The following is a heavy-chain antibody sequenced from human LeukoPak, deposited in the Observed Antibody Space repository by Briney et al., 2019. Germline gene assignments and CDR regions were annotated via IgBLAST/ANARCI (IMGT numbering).Heavy chain of an antibody. V-gene: IGHV3-23*01. Sequence: GGSLRLSCAASGFTFSSYAMSWVRQAPGKGLEWVSAISGSGGSTYYADSVKGRFTISRDNSKNTPYLQMNSLRAEDTAVYYCAIRYVPPGDYWGQGTLVTVSS. J-gene: IGHJ4*02. CDR1: GFTFSSYA. CDR2: ISGSGGST. CDR3: AIRYVPPGDY. D-gene: IGHD3-16*01.